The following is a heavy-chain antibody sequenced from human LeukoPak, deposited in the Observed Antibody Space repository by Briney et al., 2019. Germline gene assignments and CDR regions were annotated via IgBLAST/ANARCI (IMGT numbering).Heavy chain of an antibody. CDR2: INHSGST. Sequence: PSETLSLTCAVYGGSFSGYYWSWIRQPPGKGLEWIGEINHSGSTNYNPSLKSRVTISVDTSKNQFSLRLSSVTAADTAVYISAREVVSRISAAFPFLYCGHRAQVTAS. CDR1: GGSFSGYY. V-gene: IGHV4-34*01. J-gene: IGHJ4*03. D-gene: IGHD6-13*01. CDR3: AREVVSRISAAFPFLY.